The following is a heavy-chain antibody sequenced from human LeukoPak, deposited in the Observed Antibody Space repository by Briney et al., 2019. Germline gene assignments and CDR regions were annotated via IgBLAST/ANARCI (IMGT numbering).Heavy chain of an antibody. CDR2: INQDGGEK. V-gene: IGHV3-7*01. CDR1: GFIFSSHG. Sequence: GGSLRLSCAASGFIFSSHGMNWVRQAPGKGLEWVADINQDGGEKFYVDSVKGRFTISRDNAKNSLYLQMNSLRAEDTAMYYCARDIVVVPATFDYWGQGTLVSVSS. CDR3: ARDIVVVPATFDY. D-gene: IGHD2-2*01. J-gene: IGHJ4*02.